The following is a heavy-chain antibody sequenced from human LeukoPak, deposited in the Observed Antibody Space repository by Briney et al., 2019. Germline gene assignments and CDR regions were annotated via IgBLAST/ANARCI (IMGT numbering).Heavy chain of an antibody. CDR1: GYTFTSYD. Sequence: ASVKVSCKASGYTFTSYDINWLRQATGHRLEWIGLMNPNSGNTGYAQKFQGRFTMTSNTSISTVYMELSSVRYEDTAVYYCARPYYYDSRIDHGGQGTLVTVFS. CDR3: ARPYYYDSRIDH. D-gene: IGHD3-22*01. J-gene: IGHJ5*02. CDR2: MNPNSGNT. V-gene: IGHV1-8*01.